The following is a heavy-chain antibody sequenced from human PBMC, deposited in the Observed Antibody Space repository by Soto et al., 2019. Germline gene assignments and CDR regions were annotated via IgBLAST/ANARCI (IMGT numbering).Heavy chain of an antibody. CDR3: AKDRCYSGYDALDY. J-gene: IGHJ4*02. D-gene: IGHD5-12*01. V-gene: IGHV3-30*18. CDR1: GFTFSSYA. Sequence: QVQLVESGGGVVQPGRSLRLSCAASGFTFSSYAMHWVRQAPGKGLEWVALISYDGSNKNYGDSVKGRFTISRDNSKNTQYLQMNSLRTEDTAVYYCAKDRCYSGYDALDYWGQGNLVTVSS. CDR2: ISYDGSNK.